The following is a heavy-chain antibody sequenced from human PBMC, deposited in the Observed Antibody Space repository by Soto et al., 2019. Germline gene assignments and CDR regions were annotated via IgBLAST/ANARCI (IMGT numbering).Heavy chain of an antibody. CDR2: LGTAGGT. V-gene: IGHV3-13*01. CDR1: GFTFSSYD. D-gene: IGHD3-16*01. CDR3: ARGGETGFDY. Sequence: EVQLVESGGGLVQPGGSLRLSCAASGFTFSSYDMHWVRQATGKGLEWVSGLGTAGGTFYAGSVKGRFTISRVNVKNSLYLQMNILRAGDTAVYYCARGGETGFDYWGQGTLVIVSS. J-gene: IGHJ4*02.